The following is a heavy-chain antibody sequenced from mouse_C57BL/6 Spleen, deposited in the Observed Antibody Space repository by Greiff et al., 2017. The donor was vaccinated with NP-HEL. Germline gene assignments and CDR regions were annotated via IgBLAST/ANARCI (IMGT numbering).Heavy chain of an antibody. CDR1: GFSFNTYA. CDR2: IRSKSNNYAT. D-gene: IGHD1-1*01. V-gene: IGHV10-1*01. J-gene: IGHJ4*01. CDR3: VRVDYYGSSFYAMDY. Sequence: EVQRVESGGGLVQPKGSLKLSCAASGFSFNTYAMNWVRQAPGKGLEWVARIRSKSNNYATYYADSVKDRFTISRDDSESMLYLQMNNLKTEDTAMYYCVRVDYYGSSFYAMDYWGQGTSVTVSS.